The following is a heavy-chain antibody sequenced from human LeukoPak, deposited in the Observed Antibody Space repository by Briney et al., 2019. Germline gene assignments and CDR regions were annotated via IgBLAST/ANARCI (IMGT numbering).Heavy chain of an antibody. J-gene: IGHJ4*02. CDR3: ASTMRHDIAARGEVDY. V-gene: IGHV4-34*01. CDR1: GGSFSGYY. CDR2: INHSGST. D-gene: IGHD6-6*01. Sequence: SETLSLTCALYGGSFSGYYWSWIRQPPGKGREWMGEINHSGSTNYNPSLKSRVTISVDTSKNQFSLKLSSVTAADTAVYYCASTMRHDIAARGEVDYWGQGTLVTVSS.